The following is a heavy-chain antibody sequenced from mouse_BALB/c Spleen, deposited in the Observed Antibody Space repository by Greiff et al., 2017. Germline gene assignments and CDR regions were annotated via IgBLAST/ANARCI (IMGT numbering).Heavy chain of an antibody. D-gene: IGHD3-2*01. J-gene: IGHJ3*01. V-gene: IGHV2-9*02. CDR2: IWAGGST. CDR1: GFSLTSYG. CDR3: AVDSSGFLAWFAY. Sequence: VMLVESGPGLVAPSQSLSITCTVSGFSLTSYGVHWVRQPPGKGLEWLGVIWAGGSTNYNSALMSRLSISKDNSKSQVFLKMNSLQTDDTAMYYCAVDSSGFLAWFAYWGQGTLVTVSA.